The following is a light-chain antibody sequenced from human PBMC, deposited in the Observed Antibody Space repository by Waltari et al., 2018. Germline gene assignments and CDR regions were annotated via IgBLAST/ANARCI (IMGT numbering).Light chain of an antibody. Sequence: DIVMTQSPDSLAVSLGERATIKCKSSQSVSYSSNNENYLAWYQQKPGQPPKLLIIWASIRESGVPDRFTGSGSGTDFTLTISSLQAEDVAVYYCQQYYNTPLTFGQGTKVEIK. V-gene: IGKV4-1*01. CDR2: WAS. CDR1: QSVSYSSNNENY. J-gene: IGKJ1*01. CDR3: QQYYNTPLT.